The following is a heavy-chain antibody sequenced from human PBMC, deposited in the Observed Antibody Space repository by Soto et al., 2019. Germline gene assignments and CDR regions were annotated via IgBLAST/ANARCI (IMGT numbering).Heavy chain of an antibody. V-gene: IGHV3-21*01. CDR2: ISSTSKYI. D-gene: IGHD6-19*01. CDR1: GFTFSNYS. CDR3: ARGLSSGWFDH. J-gene: IGHJ5*02. Sequence: EVQLVESGGGLVKPGGSLRVSCAASGFTFSNYSMNWVRQAPGKGLEWVSSISSTSKYIYYADSVKGRFTISRDNAKKSLYLQMNSLRAEDTAVYYGARGLSSGWFDHWGQGTLVTV.